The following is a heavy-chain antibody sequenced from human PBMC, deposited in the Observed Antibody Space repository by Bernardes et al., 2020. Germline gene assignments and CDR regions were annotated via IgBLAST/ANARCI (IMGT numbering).Heavy chain of an antibody. V-gene: IGHV1-2*06. J-gene: IGHJ4*02. D-gene: IGHD2-15*01. Sequence: ASVKVSCKASGYTFTGYYMPWVRQAPGQGLEWMGRITPNSGGTTYAQKFQGRVTMTRDTSISTAYMELSRLRSDDTAVYYCARDQSGGSGYDYWGQGTLVTVSS. CDR3: ARDQSGGSGYDY. CDR1: GYTFTGYY. CDR2: ITPNSGGT.